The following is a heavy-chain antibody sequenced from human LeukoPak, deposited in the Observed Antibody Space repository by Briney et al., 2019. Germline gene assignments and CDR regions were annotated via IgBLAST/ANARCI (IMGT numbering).Heavy chain of an antibody. D-gene: IGHD4-17*01. V-gene: IGHV3-30*02. CDR3: AKDRHGDYTSDY. J-gene: IGHJ4*02. Sequence: PGGSLRLSCAASGFIFGSYGMHWVRQAPGKGLGWVAFTPYHEVSRYYTESVKGRFTISRDNSKSTLYLQMNSLRIEDTAVYYCAKDRHGDYTSDYWGQGTLVIVSS. CDR1: GFIFGSYG. CDR2: TPYHEVSR.